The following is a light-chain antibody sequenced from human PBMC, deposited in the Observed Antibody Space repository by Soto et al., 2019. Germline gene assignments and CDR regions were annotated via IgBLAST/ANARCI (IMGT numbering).Light chain of an antibody. J-gene: IGLJ1*01. V-gene: IGLV1-44*01. CDR2: TNN. CDR1: TSDIGTNA. CDR3: ATWHDSFYV. Sequence: QSVLTQPPSASGTPGQRVTVSCSGSTSDIGTNAVNWFQHLPGTAPRLLLYTNNQRPSGVPDRFSGSKSGTSASLAISGLQSEDEATYYCATWHDSFYVFGTGTKLTVL.